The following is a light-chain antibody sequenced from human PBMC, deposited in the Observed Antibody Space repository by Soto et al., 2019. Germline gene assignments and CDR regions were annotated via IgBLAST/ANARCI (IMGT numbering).Light chain of an antibody. V-gene: IGKV1-39*01. J-gene: IGKJ1*01. Sequence: DIQMTQSPSSLSASVGDRVTITCRASQSISNYLNWYQQKPGKAPQLLMYAASSLQSGVPSRFSGSGSGTDFTLTISSLQPEDFATYYCQQSYRAPRTFGQGTKVEIK. CDR2: AAS. CDR1: QSISNY. CDR3: QQSYRAPRT.